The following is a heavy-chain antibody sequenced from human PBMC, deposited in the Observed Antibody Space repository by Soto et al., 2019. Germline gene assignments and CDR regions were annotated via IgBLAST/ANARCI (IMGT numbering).Heavy chain of an antibody. CDR2: ISYDGSNK. Sequence: QVQLVESGGGVVQPGRSLRLSCAASGFTFSSYAMHWVRQAPGKGLEWVAVISYDGSNKYYADSVKGRFTISRDNSKNTLYLQMNSLRAEDTAVYYCARPIDYYDSRGYLTPDYWGQGTLVTVSS. J-gene: IGHJ4*02. D-gene: IGHD3-22*01. CDR1: GFTFSSYA. CDR3: ARPIDYYDSRGYLTPDY. V-gene: IGHV3-30-3*01.